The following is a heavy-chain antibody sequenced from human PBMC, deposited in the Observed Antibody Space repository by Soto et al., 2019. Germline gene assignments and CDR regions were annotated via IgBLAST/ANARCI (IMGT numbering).Heavy chain of an antibody. CDR1: GYTFTNND. CDR2: MNPGSGDT. CDR3: ARMESFGSLNWFDP. D-gene: IGHD5-18*01. V-gene: IGHV1-8*02. Sequence: ASVKVSCKASGYTFTNNDVSWVRQATGQGLEWMGWMNPGSGDTGYAQKFQGRVTMTRDISIATAYMELNSLSSEDTAIYYCARMESFGSLNWFDPWGQGTLVTVYS. J-gene: IGHJ5*02.